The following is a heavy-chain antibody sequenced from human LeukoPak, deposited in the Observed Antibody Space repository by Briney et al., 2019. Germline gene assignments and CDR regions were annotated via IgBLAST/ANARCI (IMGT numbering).Heavy chain of an antibody. V-gene: IGHV4-34*01. CDR3: ARGRNYYSGSGSYYFDY. CDR2: INHSGGT. J-gene: IGHJ4*02. D-gene: IGHD3-10*01. CDR1: GGSFSGYY. Sequence: SETLSLTCAVYGGSFSGYYWSWIRQPPGKGLEWVGEINHSGGTNYNPSLKRGVTISVDTSKNQFSLTLSSVTAADTAVYYCARGRNYYSGSGSYYFDYWGQGTLVTVSA.